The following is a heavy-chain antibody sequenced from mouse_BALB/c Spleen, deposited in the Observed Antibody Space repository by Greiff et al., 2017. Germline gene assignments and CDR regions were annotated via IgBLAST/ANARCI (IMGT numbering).Heavy chain of an antibody. D-gene: IGHD1-1*01. CDR2: INSNGGST. CDR3: ARGDYGGFAY. CDR1: GFTFSSYY. V-gene: IGHV5-6-2*01. J-gene: IGHJ3*01. Sequence: EVKLMESGGGLVKLGGSLKLSCAASGFTFSSYYMSWVRQTPEKRLELVAAINSNGGSTYYPDTVKGRFTISRDNAKNTLYLQMSSLKSEDTALYYCARGDYGGFAYWGQGTLVTVSA.